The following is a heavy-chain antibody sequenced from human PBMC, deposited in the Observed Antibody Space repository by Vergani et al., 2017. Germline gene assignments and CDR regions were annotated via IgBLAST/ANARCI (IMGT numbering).Heavy chain of an antibody. CDR2: IKSKTDGGQT. CDR1: GFTFSNAW. CDR3: AKDRVVSYYYDSSGYYSPDY. D-gene: IGHD3-22*01. Sequence: EVQLVESGGGLVKPGGSLRLSCAASGFTFSNAWMSWVRQAPGKGLEWVGRIKSKTDGGQTEYAAPVKGRFTISRDNAKNSLYLQMNSLRAEDTAVYYCAKDRVVSYYYDSSGYYSPDYWGQGTLVTVSS. J-gene: IGHJ4*02. V-gene: IGHV3-15*01.